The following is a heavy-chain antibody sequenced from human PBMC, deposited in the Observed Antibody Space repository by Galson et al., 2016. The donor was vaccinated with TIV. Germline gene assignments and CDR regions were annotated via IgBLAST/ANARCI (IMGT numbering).Heavy chain of an antibody. CDR1: DGSFNTDIYY. CDR2: VWHSGAK. D-gene: IGHD1-1*01. Sequence: SETLSLTCGVSDGSFNTDIYYWAWIRQAPGKGLEWVGSVWHSGAKYYNPSLRGRLTMSVDTSKKEFSLKLTSVSAADTAIYYCALRRTEGFDPELYYYGMDVWGQGTTVTVSS. V-gene: IGHV4-39*01. J-gene: IGHJ6*02. CDR3: ALRRTEGFDPELYYYGMDV.